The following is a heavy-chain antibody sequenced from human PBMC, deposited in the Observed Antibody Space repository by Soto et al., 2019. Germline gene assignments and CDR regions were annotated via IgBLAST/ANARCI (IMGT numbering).Heavy chain of an antibody. CDR2: ISSTTNYI. V-gene: IGHV3-21*01. CDR1: GFTFTRYS. Sequence: GGSLRLSCAASGFTFTRYSMNWVRQAPGKGLEWVSSISSTTNYIYYADSMKGRFTVSRDNAKNSAYLEMNSLSAEDTAVYYCARESEDLTSNFDYWGQGTLVTVSS. CDR3: ARESEDLTSNFDY. J-gene: IGHJ4*02.